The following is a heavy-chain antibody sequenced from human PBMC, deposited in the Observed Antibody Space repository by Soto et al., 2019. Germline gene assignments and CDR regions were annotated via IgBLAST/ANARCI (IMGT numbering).Heavy chain of an antibody. D-gene: IGHD6-13*01. CDR2: IYYSGST. CDR1: GGSISSYY. CDR3: AAGNLFAAGWFDP. V-gene: IGHV4-59*08. J-gene: IGHJ5*02. Sequence: SETLSLTCTVSGGSISSYYWSWIRQPPGKGLEWIGYIYYSGSTNYNPSPKSRVTISVDTSKNQFSLKLSSVTAADTAVYYCAAGNLFAAGWFDPWGQGTLVTVSS.